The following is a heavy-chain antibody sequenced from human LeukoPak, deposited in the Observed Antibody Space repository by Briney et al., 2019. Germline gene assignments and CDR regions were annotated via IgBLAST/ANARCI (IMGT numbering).Heavy chain of an antibody. J-gene: IGHJ3*02. CDR1: GGSISSSSYY. Sequence: SETLSLTCTVAGGSISSSSYYWGWIRQPPGKGLEWIGSIYYTGSTYYTPSLKSRVTISVDTSKNQFSLKLSSVTAADTAVYYCARRAAAVIDAFDIWGQGTMVTVSS. V-gene: IGHV4-39*01. CDR3: ARRAAAVIDAFDI. D-gene: IGHD6-13*01. CDR2: IYYTGST.